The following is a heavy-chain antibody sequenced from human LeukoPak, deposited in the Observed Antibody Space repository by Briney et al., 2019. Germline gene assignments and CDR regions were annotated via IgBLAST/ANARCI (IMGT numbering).Heavy chain of an antibody. CDR2: ISSSGSTI. Sequence: GGSLRLSCAASGFTFSSYSMNWVRQAPGKGLEWVSYISSSGSTIYYADSVKGRFTISRDNAKNSLYLQMNSLRAEDTAVYYCARGGYGSGSYYNVDPKPFDYWGQGTLVTVSS. V-gene: IGHV3-48*04. D-gene: IGHD3-10*01. J-gene: IGHJ4*02. CDR3: ARGGYGSGSYYNVDPKPFDY. CDR1: GFTFSSYS.